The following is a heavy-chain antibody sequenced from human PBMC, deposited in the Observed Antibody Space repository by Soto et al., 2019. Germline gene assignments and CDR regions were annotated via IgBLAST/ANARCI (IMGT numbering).Heavy chain of an antibody. CDR2: IYYSGST. J-gene: IGHJ4*02. CDR1: GGSISSYY. Sequence: PSAPLAITCTVSGGSISSYYWSWIRQPPGKGLEWIGYIYYSGSTNYNPSLKSRVTISVDTSKNQFSLKLSSVTAADTAVYYCAIGYSSSWYYFDYWGQGTLVTVS. D-gene: IGHD6-13*01. CDR3: AIGYSSSWYYFDY. V-gene: IGHV4-59*01.